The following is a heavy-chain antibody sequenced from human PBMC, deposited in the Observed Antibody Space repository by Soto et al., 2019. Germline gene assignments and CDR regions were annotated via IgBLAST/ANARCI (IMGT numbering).Heavy chain of an antibody. V-gene: IGHV3-53*05. Sequence: GGSLRLSRETSGFTVSSNYISWVRQAPGKGLEWVSVIYSGGSTDYADSVKSRFTISRDNSKNTLYLQMNSLRAEDTAVYYCARELPYFDYWGQGTLVTVSS. CDR1: GFTVSSNY. CDR2: IYSGGST. D-gene: IGHD1-26*01. J-gene: IGHJ4*02. CDR3: ARELPYFDY.